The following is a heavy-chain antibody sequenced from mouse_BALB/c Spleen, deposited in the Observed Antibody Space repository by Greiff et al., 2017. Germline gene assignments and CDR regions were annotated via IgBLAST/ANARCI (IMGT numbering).Heavy chain of an antibody. CDR1: GYSITSGYY. J-gene: IGHJ3*01. V-gene: IGHV3-6*02. Sequence: DVQLQESGPGLVKPSQSLSLTCSVTGYSITSGYYWNWIRQFPGNKLEWMGYISYDGSNNSNPSLKNRISITRDTSKNQLFLKLNSVTTEDSATYYCARDPFAYWGQGTLVTVAA. CDR2: ISYDGSN. CDR3: ARDPFAY.